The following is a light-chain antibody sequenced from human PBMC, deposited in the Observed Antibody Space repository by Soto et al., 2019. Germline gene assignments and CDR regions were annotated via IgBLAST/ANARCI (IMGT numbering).Light chain of an antibody. V-gene: IGKV1-39*01. Sequence: AKVTITCCASPSISSWLAWSQQKPGKAPKLLIYAASNLQSGVPSRFSGSGSGTDFTLTISSLQPEDFATYFCHQSYSTPPWTFGQVTKVDIK. CDR1: PSISSW. CDR2: AAS. CDR3: HQSYSTPPWT. J-gene: IGKJ1*01.